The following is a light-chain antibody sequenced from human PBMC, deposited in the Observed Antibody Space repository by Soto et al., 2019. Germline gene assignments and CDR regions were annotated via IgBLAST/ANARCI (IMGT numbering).Light chain of an antibody. V-gene: IGLV1-51*01. CDR3: GTWDSSLSAGV. J-gene: IGLJ2*01. CDR2: DNN. Sequence: QSVLTQPPSLSAAPGQKVTISCSGSSSNIGNNYVSWYQQLPGTAPKLLIYDNNKRPSGIPDRFFGSKSGTSATLGITGLQTGDEADYYCGTWDSSLSAGVFGGGTKLTVL. CDR1: SSNIGNNY.